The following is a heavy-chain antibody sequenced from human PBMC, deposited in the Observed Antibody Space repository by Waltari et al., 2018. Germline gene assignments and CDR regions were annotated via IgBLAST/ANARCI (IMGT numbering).Heavy chain of an antibody. CDR3: ARVGKGERIVITFGGAGDWFDP. CDR2: IYHSGST. V-gene: IGHV4-38-2*02. D-gene: IGHD3-16*01. J-gene: IGHJ5*02. CDR1: GYSISSGYY. Sequence: QVQLQESGPGLVKPSETLSLTCTVSGYSISSGYYWVWIRQPPGKGREGIGSIYHSGSTYYNPSLKSRVTISVDTSKNQFSLKLSSVTAADTAVYYCARVGKGERIVITFGGAGDWFDPWGQGTLVTVSS.